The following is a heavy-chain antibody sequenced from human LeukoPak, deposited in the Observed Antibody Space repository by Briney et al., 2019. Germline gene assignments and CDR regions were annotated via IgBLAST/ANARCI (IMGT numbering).Heavy chain of an antibody. J-gene: IGHJ4*02. CDR1: GGSISSYY. D-gene: IGHD3-22*01. Sequence: SETLSLTCNVSGGSISSYYWTWTRQSAGKGLEWIGRFSASGSTNYNPSLKCRVTVSVDTSNNNFSLNQSSVTAADTAVYWCAREARDSRYLDLWGQGALVTVSS. CDR3: AREARDSRYLDL. V-gene: IGHV4-4*07. CDR2: FSASGST.